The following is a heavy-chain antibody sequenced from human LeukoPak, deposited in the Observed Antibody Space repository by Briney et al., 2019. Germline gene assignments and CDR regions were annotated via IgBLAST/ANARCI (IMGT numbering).Heavy chain of an antibody. CDR3: AREEITRGIAVAGSRFDY. J-gene: IGHJ4*02. V-gene: IGHV4-39*07. CDR2: IYYSGSN. CDR1: GGSISSSGYY. Sequence: SETLSLTCTVSGGSISSSGYYWGGIRQRPGKGLEGIGSIYYSGSNYSNPSLKSRVTTSVDTSKNQFSLKLSSVTAADTGVYYCAREEITRGIAVAGSRFDYWGQGTLVTVSS. D-gene: IGHD6-19*01.